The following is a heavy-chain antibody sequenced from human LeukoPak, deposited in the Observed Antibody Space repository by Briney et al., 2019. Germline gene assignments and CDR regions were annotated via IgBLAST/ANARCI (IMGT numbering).Heavy chain of an antibody. Sequence: ASVKVSCKASGYTFTGYYMHWVRQAPGQGLEWMGWINPNNGGTNYAQKFQGRVTMTRDTSISTAYMELSGLRSDDTAIYYCATLGDISGYYLRDYWGQGTLVTVSP. CDR3: ATLGDISGYYLRDY. J-gene: IGHJ4*02. CDR2: INPNNGGT. D-gene: IGHD3-22*01. CDR1: GYTFTGYY. V-gene: IGHV1-2*02.